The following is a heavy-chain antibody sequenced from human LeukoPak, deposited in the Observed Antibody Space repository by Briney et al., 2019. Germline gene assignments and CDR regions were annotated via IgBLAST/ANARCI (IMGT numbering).Heavy chain of an antibody. D-gene: IGHD6-19*01. CDR1: GGSISSGSYY. CDR3: ARASVAGTGGYYFDY. V-gene: IGHV4-61*02. Sequence: SQTLSLTCTVSGGSISSGSYYWSWIRQPAGKGLEGIGRIYTSGSTNYNPSLKSRVTISVDTSKNQFSLKLSSVTAADTAVYYCARASVAGTGGYYFDYWGQGTLVTVSS. CDR2: IYTSGST. J-gene: IGHJ4*02.